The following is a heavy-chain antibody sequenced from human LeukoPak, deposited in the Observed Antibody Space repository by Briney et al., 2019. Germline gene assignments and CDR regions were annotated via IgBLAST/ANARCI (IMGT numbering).Heavy chain of an antibody. V-gene: IGHV4-59*12. CDR1: GGSISSYY. CDR2: IYYSGST. J-gene: IGHJ4*02. CDR3: AKSRGYNYGSWDQYFDY. Sequence: PSETLSLTCTVSGGSISSYYWSWIRQPPGKGLEWIGYIYYSGSTNYNPSLKSRVTISADTSKNQFSLKLSSVTAADTAVYYCAKSRGYNYGSWDQYFDYWGQGTLVTVSS. D-gene: IGHD5-18*01.